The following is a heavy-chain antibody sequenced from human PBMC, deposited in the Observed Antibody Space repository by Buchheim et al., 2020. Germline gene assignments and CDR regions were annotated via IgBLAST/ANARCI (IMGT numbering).Heavy chain of an antibody. D-gene: IGHD3-3*01. V-gene: IGHV3-33*08. Sequence: VQLLESGGGLVQPGGSLRLSCAASGFTFSSYGMHWVRQAPGKGLEWVAVICNDGSNQYYADSVKGRFTISRDISKNPVYLQMNSLRAEDTAVYYCARWYHYDLGVCPDYWGQGTL. CDR1: GFTFSSYG. J-gene: IGHJ4*02. CDR3: ARWYHYDLGVCPDY. CDR2: ICNDGSNQ.